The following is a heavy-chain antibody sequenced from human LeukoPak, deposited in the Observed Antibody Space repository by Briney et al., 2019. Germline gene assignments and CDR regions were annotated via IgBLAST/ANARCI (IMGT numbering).Heavy chain of an antibody. D-gene: IGHD5-18*01. CDR1: GGSISSYY. V-gene: IGHV4-4*07. Sequence: SETLSLTCTVSGGSISSYYWSWIRQPAGKGLEWIGRFYSSGSTNYNPSLKSRVTMSIDTSKNQFSLKLNSVTAADTAVYYCARHGRGSRQTPMKPFDYWGQGTLVTVSS. CDR3: ARHGRGSRQTPMKPFDY. J-gene: IGHJ4*02. CDR2: FYSSGST.